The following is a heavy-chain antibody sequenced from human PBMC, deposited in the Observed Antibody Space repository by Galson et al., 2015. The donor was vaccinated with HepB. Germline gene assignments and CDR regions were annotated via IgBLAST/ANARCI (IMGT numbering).Heavy chain of an antibody. D-gene: IGHD6-19*01. J-gene: IGHJ4*02. CDR3: AKADSSGGGVVDY. CDR1: GFTFGNYG. CDR2: ISGSGGST. Sequence: LRLSCAASGFTFGNYGMGWVRHAPGKGLEWVSAISGSGGSTYYADSVKGRFTISRDNSKNTLYLQMNSLRAEDTAVYYCAKADSSGGGVVDYWGQGTLVTVSS. V-gene: IGHV3-23*01.